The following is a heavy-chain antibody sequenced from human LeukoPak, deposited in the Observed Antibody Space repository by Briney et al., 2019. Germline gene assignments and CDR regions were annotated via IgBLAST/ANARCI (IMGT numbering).Heavy chain of an antibody. CDR1: GGSISSSSYY. D-gene: IGHD6-13*01. V-gene: IGHV4-39*07. CDR2: IYYSGST. CDR3: ARVARIAAAGLVGD. J-gene: IGHJ4*02. Sequence: PSETLSLTCTVSGGSISSSSYYWGWIRQPPGKGLEWIGSIYYSGSTYYNPSLKSRVTISVDTSKNQFSLKLSSVTAADTAVYYCARVARIAAAGLVGDWGQGTLVTVSS.